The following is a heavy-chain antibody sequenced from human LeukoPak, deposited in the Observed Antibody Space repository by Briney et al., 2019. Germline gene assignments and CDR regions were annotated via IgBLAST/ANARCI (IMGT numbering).Heavy chain of an antibody. Sequence: GSLRLSCAASGFTFSNAWMSWIRQPPGKGLEWIGEINHSGSTNYNPSLKSRVTISVDTSKNQFSLKLSSVTAAGTAVYYCAGGVTTYYFDYWGQGTLVTVSS. CDR3: AGGVTTYYFDY. D-gene: IGHD1-14*01. CDR2: INHSGST. V-gene: IGHV4-34*01. CDR1: GFTFSNAW. J-gene: IGHJ4*02.